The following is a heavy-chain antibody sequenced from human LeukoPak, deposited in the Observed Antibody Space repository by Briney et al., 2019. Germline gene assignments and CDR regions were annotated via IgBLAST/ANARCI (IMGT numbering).Heavy chain of an antibody. CDR2: ISSSSSYI. V-gene: IGHV3-21*01. J-gene: IGHJ6*02. CDR1: GFTFSSYS. Sequence: PGGSLRLSCAASGFTFSSYSMNWVRQAPGKGLEWVSSISSSSSYIYYADSVKGRFTISRDNAKNSLYLQMNSLRAEDTAVYYCARDVVRGYYDSSGYYLYGMEVWGQGTTVTVSS. CDR3: ARDVVRGYYDSSGYYLYGMEV. D-gene: IGHD3-22*01.